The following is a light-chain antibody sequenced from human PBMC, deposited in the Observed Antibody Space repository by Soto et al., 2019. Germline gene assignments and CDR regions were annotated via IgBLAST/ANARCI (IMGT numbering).Light chain of an antibody. CDR1: QSISTY. J-gene: IGKJ1*01. Sequence: DIQMTQSPSSLPASVGDRVTITCRASQSISTYLNWYQQKPGKAPRLLIYAASSLQSGVPSRFSGSGSETDFTLTISSLQPEDFASYFCQQSHSAPWTFGQGTKVDIK. V-gene: IGKV1-39*01. CDR2: AAS. CDR3: QQSHSAPWT.